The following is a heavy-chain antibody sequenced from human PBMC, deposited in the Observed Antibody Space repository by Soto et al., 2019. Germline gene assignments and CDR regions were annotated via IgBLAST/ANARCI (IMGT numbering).Heavy chain of an antibody. D-gene: IGHD1-26*01. CDR1: GFTFDDYA. CDR3: AKSRGDTTSGAFDI. V-gene: IGHV3-9*01. CDR2: ISWNSGSI. Sequence: EVQLVESGGGLVQPGRSLRLSCAASGFTFDDYAMHWVRQAPGKGLEWVSGISWNSGSIGYADSVKGRFTIARDNAKNSLYLQMNSLRAEDTALYYCAKSRGDTTSGAFDIWGQGTMVTVSS. J-gene: IGHJ3*02.